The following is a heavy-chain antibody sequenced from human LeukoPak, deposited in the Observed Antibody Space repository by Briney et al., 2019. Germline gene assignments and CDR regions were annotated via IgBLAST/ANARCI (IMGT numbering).Heavy chain of an antibody. CDR1: GFTFSIYA. D-gene: IGHD4/OR15-4a*01. J-gene: IGHJ4*02. Sequence: PGVSVRLSCALSGFTFSIYAMSWVRQAPGKGLEWVSGISGSGGGTYYADSVKGRFTISRDNSKNTLYLQMNSLRAEDTAVYYCPKAYGTNYLYFDYWGQGTLVTVSS. CDR3: PKAYGTNYLYFDY. V-gene: IGHV3-23*01. CDR2: ISGSGGGT.